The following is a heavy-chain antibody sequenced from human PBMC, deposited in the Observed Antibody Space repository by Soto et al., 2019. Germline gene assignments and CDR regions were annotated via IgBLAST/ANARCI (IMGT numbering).Heavy chain of an antibody. J-gene: IGHJ4*02. Sequence: QVQLQESGPGLVKPSETLSLTCAVSSASISDNNWWSWVRQSPQKGLEWIGEIHHGGTTNYNPSPKSRVTISMDRSQNQIFMQLNSVTAADSAIYYCARHIGVPGTRGFDYWGQGTLVTVSS. CDR2: IHHGGTT. V-gene: IGHV4-4*02. CDR1: SASISDNNW. D-gene: IGHD6-19*01. CDR3: ARHIGVPGTRGFDY.